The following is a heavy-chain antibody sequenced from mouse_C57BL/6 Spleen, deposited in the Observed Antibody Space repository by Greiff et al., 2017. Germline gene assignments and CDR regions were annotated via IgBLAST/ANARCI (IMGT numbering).Heavy chain of an antibody. D-gene: IGHD2-1*01. J-gene: IGHJ4*01. CDR1: GYAFSSSW. CDR2: IYPGDGDT. CDR3: ARGGVYGNFYYAMDY. V-gene: IGHV1-82*01. Sequence: VQLQQSGPELVKPGASVKISCKASGYAFSSSWMNWVKQRPGKGLEWIGRIYPGDGDTNYNGKFKGKATLTADKSSSTAYMQLSRLTSEDSAVYFCARGGVYGNFYYAMDYWGQGTSVTVSS.